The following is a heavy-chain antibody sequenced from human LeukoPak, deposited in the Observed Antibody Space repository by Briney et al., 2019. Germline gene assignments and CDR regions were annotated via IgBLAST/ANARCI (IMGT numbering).Heavy chain of an antibody. CDR3: ARTQFTILGVGTYYYYYGMDV. J-gene: IGHJ6*02. CDR1: GYTFTGYY. CDR2: INPNSGGT. D-gene: IGHD3-3*01. Sequence: ASVKVSCKASGYTFTGYYMHWVRQAPGQGLEWMGWINPNSGGTNYAQKFQGRVTMTRDTSISTAYMELSRLRSDDTAVYYCARTQFTILGVGTYYYYYGMDVWGQGTTVTVSS. V-gene: IGHV1-2*02.